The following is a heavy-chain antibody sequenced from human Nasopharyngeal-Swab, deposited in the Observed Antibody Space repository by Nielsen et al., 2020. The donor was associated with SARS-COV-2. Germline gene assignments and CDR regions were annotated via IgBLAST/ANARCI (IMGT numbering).Heavy chain of an antibody. V-gene: IGHV3-43*02. J-gene: IGHJ4*02. D-gene: IGHD2-2*01. CDR3: AKDFETSDIVVVPAVDY. Sequence: GESLKISCAASGFTFDDYAMHWVRQAPGKGPEWVSLISGDGGSTYYADSVKGRFTISRDNSKNSLYLQMNSLRTEDTALYYCAKDFETSDIVVVPAVDYWGQGTLVTVSS. CDR2: ISGDGGST. CDR1: GFTFDDYA.